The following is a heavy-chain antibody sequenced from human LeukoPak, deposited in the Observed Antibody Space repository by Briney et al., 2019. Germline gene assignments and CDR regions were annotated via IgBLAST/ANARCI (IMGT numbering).Heavy chain of an antibody. D-gene: IGHD3-9*01. Sequence: GGSLRLSCAASGFTFSSYSMTWVRQAPGKGLEWVSSISSSSSYIYYADSVKGRFTISRDNAKNSLYLQMNSLRAEDTAVYYCARGAEGSFDWLLLTPFDYWGQGTLVTVSS. CDR1: GFTFSSYS. CDR3: ARGAEGSFDWLLLTPFDY. CDR2: ISSSSSYI. V-gene: IGHV3-21*01. J-gene: IGHJ4*02.